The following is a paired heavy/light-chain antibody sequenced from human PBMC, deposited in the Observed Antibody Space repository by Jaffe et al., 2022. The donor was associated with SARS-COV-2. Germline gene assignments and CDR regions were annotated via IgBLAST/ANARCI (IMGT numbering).Heavy chain of an antibody. D-gene: IGHD3-10*01. J-gene: IGHJ4*02. CDR2: TSGYNGNS. V-gene: IGHV1-18*01. CDR3: AREAVYYNSGRLTDN. Sequence: QVQLVQSGAEVKKPGASVRVSCKASGYTFTNYGISWVRQAPGQGLEWMGWTSGYNGNSQYAQKFQGRVTMTTDSTTNTAYMEVRSLTSDDTAVYYCAREAVYYNSGRLTDNWGQGTLVTVSS. CDR1: GYTFTNYG.
Light chain of an antibody. CDR1: QSLDSSY. V-gene: IGKV3-20*01. J-gene: IGKJ1*01. Sequence: EIVLTQSPGTLSLSPGERATLSCRASQSLDSSYLAWHQQKPGQAPRLLIYGASSRATGIPDRFSGSVSGTDFTLTISRLEPEDFAVYYCQQYGSSPRTFGQGTKVEIK. CDR3: QQYGSSPRT. CDR2: GAS.